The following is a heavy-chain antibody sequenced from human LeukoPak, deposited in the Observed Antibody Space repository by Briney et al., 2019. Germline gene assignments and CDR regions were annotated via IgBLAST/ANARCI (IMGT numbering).Heavy chain of an antibody. V-gene: IGHV3-33*06. CDR2: IWYDGSNK. CDR1: GFTFSSYG. Sequence: GGSLRLSCAASGFTFSSYGMHWVRQAPGKGLEWVAVIWYDGSNKYYADSVKGRFTISRDNSKNTLYLQMNSLRAEDTAVYYCAKDRDTMVRVPVAPDAFDIWGQGTMVTVSS. D-gene: IGHD3-10*01. CDR3: AKDRDTMVRVPVAPDAFDI. J-gene: IGHJ3*02.